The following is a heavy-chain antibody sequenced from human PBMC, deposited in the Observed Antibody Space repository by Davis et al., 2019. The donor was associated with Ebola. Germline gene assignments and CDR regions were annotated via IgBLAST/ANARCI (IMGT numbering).Heavy chain of an antibody. D-gene: IGHD3-3*01. CDR3: VRVAVPYYDFWSGASPPEDY. Sequence: AASVTVSCKASGYTFTSYDVNWVRQAPGQGLEWMGWMNPNSGNTGYAQKFQGRVTMTRNTSITTAYMELISLRSEDTAVYYCVRVAVPYYDFWSGASPPEDYWGQGTLVTVSS. J-gene: IGHJ4*02. CDR1: GYTFTSYD. CDR2: MNPNSGNT. V-gene: IGHV1-8*01.